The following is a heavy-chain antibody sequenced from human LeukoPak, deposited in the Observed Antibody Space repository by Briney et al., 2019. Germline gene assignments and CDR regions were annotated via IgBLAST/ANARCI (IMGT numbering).Heavy chain of an antibody. V-gene: IGHV1-18*03. J-gene: IGHJ4*02. CDR3: AILSSFGALDY. Sequence: ASVKVSCKASGGTFSSYAISWVRQAPGQGLEWMGWISAYNGNTNYAQKLQGRVTMTTDTSTSTAYMELRSLRSDDMTVYYCAILSSFGALDYWGQGTLVTVSS. CDR1: GGTFSSYA. D-gene: IGHD6-13*01. CDR2: ISAYNGNT.